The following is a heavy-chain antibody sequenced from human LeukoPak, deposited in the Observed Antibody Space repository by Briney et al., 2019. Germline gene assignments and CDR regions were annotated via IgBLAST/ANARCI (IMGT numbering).Heavy chain of an antibody. J-gene: IGHJ4*02. CDR1: GGSISSGSYY. CDR2: IYTSGST. V-gene: IGHV4-61*02. CDR3: ARTRSSWYYFDY. D-gene: IGHD6-13*01. Sequence: MPSQTLSLTCTVSGGSISSGSYYWSWIRQPAGKGLEWIGRIYTSGSTNYNPPLKSRVTISVDTSKNQFSLKLSSVTAADTAVYYCARTRSSWYYFDYWGQGTLVTVSS.